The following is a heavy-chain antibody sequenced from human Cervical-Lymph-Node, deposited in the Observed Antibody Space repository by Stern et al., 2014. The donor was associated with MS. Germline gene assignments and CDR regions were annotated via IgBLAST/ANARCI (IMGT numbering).Heavy chain of an antibody. V-gene: IGHV1-18*01. Sequence: QVQLVKSGPEVRQPGASVRVSCKASGYTFTTPNYGIAWVREAPGRGLEWIGWIISDNGNPVYAQKLQDRVTMTTDTSTSTAYMELRSLRSDDTAFYYCARERLRDFNDYHFDSWGQGTLVTVSS. CDR2: IISDNGNP. J-gene: IGHJ4*02. D-gene: IGHD4-11*01. CDR1: GYTFTTPNYG. CDR3: ARERLRDFNDYHFDS.